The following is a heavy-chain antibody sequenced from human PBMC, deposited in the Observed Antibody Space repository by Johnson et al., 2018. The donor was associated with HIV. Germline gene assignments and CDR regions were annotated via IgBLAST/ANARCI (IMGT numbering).Heavy chain of an antibody. V-gene: IGHV3-30*14. Sequence: QVQLVESGGGLVKPGGSLKVSCAASGFTFSNYAMHWVRQAPGKGLEWLSVISYDGSNKYYADSVKGRFTISRDNSKNTLYLQMGSLRAEDMAVYYCARGTVCGGDCYSRAFDIWGQGTMVTVSS. CDR1: GFTFSNYA. J-gene: IGHJ3*02. CDR2: ISYDGSNK. CDR3: ARGTVCGGDCYSRAFDI. D-gene: IGHD2-21*02.